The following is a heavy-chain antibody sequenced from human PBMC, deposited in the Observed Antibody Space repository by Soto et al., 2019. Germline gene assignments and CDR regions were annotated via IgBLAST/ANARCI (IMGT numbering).Heavy chain of an antibody. CDR3: ASTDKGDYVPPLDN. J-gene: IGHJ4*02. CDR1: GYTFTTYG. V-gene: IGHV1-18*01. Sequence: QIHLVQSGGEVKKPGASVKVSCKTSGYTFTTYGISWVRQAPGQGLEWMGWITPFNDNTTYAQNLQGRVTMTTDTSTNSAYLELRTLTSDDTAVYYCASTDKGDYVPPLDNWGQGTLVTVSS. D-gene: IGHD4-17*01. CDR2: ITPFNDNT.